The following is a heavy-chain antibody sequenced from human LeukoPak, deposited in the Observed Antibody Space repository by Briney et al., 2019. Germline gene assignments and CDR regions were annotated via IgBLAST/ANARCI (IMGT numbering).Heavy chain of an antibody. J-gene: IGHJ5*02. Sequence: PSETLSLTCTVSGGSISSYYWSWIRQPAGKGLEWIGRIYTSGSTNYNLSLKSRVTMSVDTSKNQFSLKLSSVTAADTAVYYCARDLFLCSSTSCYAGLPYYDILPSGIWFDPWGQGTLVTVSS. CDR1: GGSISSYY. V-gene: IGHV4-4*07. CDR2: IYTSGST. CDR3: ARDLFLCSSTSCYAGLPYYDILPSGIWFDP. D-gene: IGHD2-2*01.